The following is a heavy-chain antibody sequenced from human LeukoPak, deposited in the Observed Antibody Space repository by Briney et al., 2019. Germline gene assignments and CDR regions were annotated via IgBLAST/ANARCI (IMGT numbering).Heavy chain of an antibody. Sequence: SETLSLTCTVSGGSISSYYWSWIRQPPGKGLEWVGYIYYSGSTNYNPSLKSRVTISVDTSKNQFSLKLSSVTAADTAVYYCARGGWRSAPSLFPDYWGQGTLVTVSS. J-gene: IGHJ4*02. V-gene: IGHV4-59*01. CDR3: ARGGWRSAPSLFPDY. CDR1: GGSISSYY. CDR2: IYYSGST. D-gene: IGHD3-3*01.